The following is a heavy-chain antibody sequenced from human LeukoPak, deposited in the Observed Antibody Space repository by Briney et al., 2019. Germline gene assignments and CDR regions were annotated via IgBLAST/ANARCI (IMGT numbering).Heavy chain of an antibody. CDR2: IIPIFGTA. CDR3: ARDRSGYSYGTDYYYYGTDV. Sequence: SVKVSCKASGYTFTSYGISWVRQAPGQGLEWMGGIIPIFGTANYAQKFQGRVTITADESTSTAYMELSSLRSEDTAVYYCARDRSGYSYGTDYYYYGTDVWGQGTTVTVSS. J-gene: IGHJ6*02. CDR1: GYTFTSYG. V-gene: IGHV1-69*13. D-gene: IGHD5-18*01.